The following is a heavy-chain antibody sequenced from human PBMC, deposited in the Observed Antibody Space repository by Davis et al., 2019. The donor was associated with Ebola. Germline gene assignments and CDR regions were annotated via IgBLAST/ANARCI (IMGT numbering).Heavy chain of an antibody. J-gene: IGHJ4*02. CDR2: AYYTGTT. CDR3: AGEWLIRGRNS. V-gene: IGHV4-59*02. Sequence: MPSETLSLTCTVSGASVSSHYCTWIRQSPEKGLEWIGYAYYTGTTDYNPSLKSRVTISLDKSKNQFSLDLTSVTAADTAVYYCAGEWLIRGRNSWGPGILVTVSS. D-gene: IGHD3-10*01. CDR1: GASVSSHY.